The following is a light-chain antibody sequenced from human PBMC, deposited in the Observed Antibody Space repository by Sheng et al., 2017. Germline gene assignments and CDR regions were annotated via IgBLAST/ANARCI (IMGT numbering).Light chain of an antibody. Sequence: QSALTQPASVSGSPGQSITTSCTGSSSDVGGYNYVSWYQQYPGTAPKVIIYDVSKRPSGVSNRFSGSKSGNTASLTISGLQAEDEADYYCTSYTGSSRGLFGGGTRVTVL. CDR1: SSDVGGYNY. V-gene: IGLV2-14*01. CDR3: TSYTGSSRGL. CDR2: DVS. J-gene: IGLJ3*02.